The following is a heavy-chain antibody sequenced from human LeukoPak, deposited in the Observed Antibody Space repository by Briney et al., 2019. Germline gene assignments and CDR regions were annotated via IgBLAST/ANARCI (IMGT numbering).Heavy chain of an antibody. CDR2: ISGSGVGT. J-gene: IGHJ4*02. V-gene: IGHV3-23*01. CDR3: AKNGRDDHDKYFFDF. Sequence: GGSLRLSCAASGFTFANCAMSWVRQAPGMGLEWVSAISGSGVGTNYADPVKGRFTISRDNSKNTLYLQMNGLRAEDTAVYYCAKNGRDDHDKYFFDFWGQGTLVSVSS. CDR1: GFTFANCA. D-gene: IGHD3-9*01.